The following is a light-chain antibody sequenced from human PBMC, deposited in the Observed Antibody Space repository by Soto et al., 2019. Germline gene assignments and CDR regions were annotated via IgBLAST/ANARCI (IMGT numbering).Light chain of an antibody. CDR1: QSLLYSSNNKNY. V-gene: IGKV4-1*01. CDR3: QQYYDIPFT. Sequence: DVVMTQSPDSLAVSLGERATINCKSSQSLLYSSNNKNYLAWYQQKPGQPPKLLMTWASTRESGVPDRFRGSGSATDFTLTINRLQAEDVAVYHCQQYYDIPFTFGGGTKVEIK. J-gene: IGKJ4*01. CDR2: WAS.